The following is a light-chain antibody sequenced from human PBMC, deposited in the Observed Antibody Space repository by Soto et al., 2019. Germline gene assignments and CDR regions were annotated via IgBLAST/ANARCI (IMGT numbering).Light chain of an antibody. CDR2: DAS. J-gene: IGKJ5*01. V-gene: IGKV3-11*01. CDR1: QSVSNY. CDR3: RHGGT. Sequence: EIVLTQSPATLSLSPGERATVSCRASQSVSNYLGWYQQKPGQALRLLIYDASNRATGIPARFSGSGSGTDFTHTISSREPEDFTVYYCRHGGTFGEGTRLEIK.